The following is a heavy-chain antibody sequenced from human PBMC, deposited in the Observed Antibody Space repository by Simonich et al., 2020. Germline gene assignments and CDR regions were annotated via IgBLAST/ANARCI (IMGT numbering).Heavy chain of an antibody. CDR1: GYTFTGYY. Sequence: QVQLVQSGAEVKKPGASVKVSCKASGYTFTGYYMQWVRQAPGQGLGGMGWINPNRGGTNYAQKFQGRVTMTRDTSISTAYMERSRLRSDDTAVYYCARDPVVPAAIRNAFDIWGQGTMVTVSS. CDR3: ARDPVVPAAIRNAFDI. D-gene: IGHD2-2*01. CDR2: INPNRGGT. J-gene: IGHJ3*02. V-gene: IGHV1-2*02.